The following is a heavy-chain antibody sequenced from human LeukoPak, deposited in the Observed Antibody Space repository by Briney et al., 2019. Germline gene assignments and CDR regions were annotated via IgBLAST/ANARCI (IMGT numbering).Heavy chain of an antibody. CDR3: ARDHIGWFDP. J-gene: IGHJ5*02. Sequence: GGSLRLSCAASGFTFSNAWMSWVRQAPGKGLEWVANIKQDGSEKYYVDSVKGRFTISRDNAKNSLYLQMNSLRAEDTAVFYCARDHIGWFDPWGQGTLVTVSS. CDR2: IKQDGSEK. V-gene: IGHV3-7*01. CDR1: GFTFSNAW.